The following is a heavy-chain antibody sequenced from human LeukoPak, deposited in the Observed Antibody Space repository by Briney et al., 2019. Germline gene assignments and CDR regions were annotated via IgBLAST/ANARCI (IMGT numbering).Heavy chain of an antibody. Sequence: SETLSLTCTVSGDSFSYFYWSWIRQPPGKGLEWIGYIYNSGSTSYNPSLKSRVTISLDTSQNQFSLKLSSLTAADTAVYYCARGVVAAAGRTFDFWGQGTLVTVSS. CDR1: GDSFSYFY. D-gene: IGHD6-13*01. CDR2: IYNSGST. J-gene: IGHJ4*02. V-gene: IGHV4-59*01. CDR3: ARGVVAAAGRTFDF.